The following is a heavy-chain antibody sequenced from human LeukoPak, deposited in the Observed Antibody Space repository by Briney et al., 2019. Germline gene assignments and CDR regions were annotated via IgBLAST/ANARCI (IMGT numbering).Heavy chain of an antibody. Sequence: GGSLILSCAASGLSFSSYLMHSVRQAPGKGLEWVSAISGRGGSTYYADSVKGRFTMSRDNSKNTLYLQMNSLRAEATAVYYCAKGFYCSGGSCPVDYWGQGTLVTVSS. CDR3: AKGFYCSGGSCPVDY. V-gene: IGHV3-23*01. J-gene: IGHJ4*02. CDR1: GLSFSSYL. CDR2: ISGRGGST. D-gene: IGHD2-15*01.